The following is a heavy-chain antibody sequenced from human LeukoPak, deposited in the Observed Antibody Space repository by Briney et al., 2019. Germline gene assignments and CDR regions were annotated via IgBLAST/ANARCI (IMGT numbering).Heavy chain of an antibody. CDR2: IYHSGST. CDR3: ARDGRIRFPVTNWFDP. V-gene: IGHV4-38-2*02. CDR1: GYSISTGYY. Sequence: SETLSLTCTVSGYSISTGYYWGWVRQPPGKGLEWIASIYHSGSTYYNMSLKSRVTISVDTSKNQFSLKLSSVTAADPAVYYCARDGRIRFPVTNWFDPWGQGTLVTVSS. D-gene: IGHD3-3*01. J-gene: IGHJ5*02.